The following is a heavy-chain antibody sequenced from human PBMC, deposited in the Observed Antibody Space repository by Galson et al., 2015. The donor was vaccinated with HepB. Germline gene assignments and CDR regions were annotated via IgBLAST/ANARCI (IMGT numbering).Heavy chain of an antibody. CDR1: GFTFSSYA. D-gene: IGHD1-26*01. Sequence: SLRLSCAASGFTFSSYAMHWVRQAPGKGLEWVAVISYDGSNKYYADSVKGRFTISRDNSKNTLYLQMNSLRAEDTAVYYCARVGGRELLIDYWGQGTLVTVSS. V-gene: IGHV3-30-3*01. CDR2: ISYDGSNK. J-gene: IGHJ4*02. CDR3: ARVGGRELLIDY.